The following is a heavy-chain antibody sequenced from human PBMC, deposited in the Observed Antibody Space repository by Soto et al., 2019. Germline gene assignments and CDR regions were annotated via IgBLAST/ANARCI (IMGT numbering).Heavy chain of an antibody. CDR1: GFTFSDYA. J-gene: IGHJ4*02. Sequence: VQLVESGGGVVQPGRSLRLSCAASGFTFSDYAMHWVRQAPGKGLEWVAVVSHDGRNTHYADSVKGRFTISRDSSKNTVSLEMTSLRAAHTAVYYCAKGGRQWLVTSDFNYWGQGALVTVSS. V-gene: IGHV3-30*18. CDR2: VSHDGRNT. D-gene: IGHD6-19*01. CDR3: AKGGRQWLVTSDFNY.